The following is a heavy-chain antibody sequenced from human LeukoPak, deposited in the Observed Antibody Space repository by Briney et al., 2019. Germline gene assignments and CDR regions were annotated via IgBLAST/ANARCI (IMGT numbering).Heavy chain of an antibody. Sequence: NLSLTCAVSGGFISSWGYSWGWVRQPPGEGLEWIGYIYPSGSTYYNPSLKSRVTISVDRSKNQFSLKLSSVTAADTAVYYCARDLRGRFDPWGQGTLVTVSS. CDR2: IYPSGST. CDR1: GGFISSWGYS. CDR3: ARDLRGRFDP. V-gene: IGHV4-30-2*01. J-gene: IGHJ5*02. D-gene: IGHD6-13*01.